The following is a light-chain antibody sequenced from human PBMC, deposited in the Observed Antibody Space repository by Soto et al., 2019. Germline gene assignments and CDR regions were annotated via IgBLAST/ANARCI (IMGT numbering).Light chain of an antibody. CDR1: QSDGSNY. CDR2: GAS. Sequence: NVLTQFPGTLSLSPGERATLSCRASQSDGSNYLAWYQQRPGQPPNLLIFGASHRAPDIPDRFSGSGSGTDFTLTISRLEPEDFAVYYCQQYGSSIQTFGQGTKVDIK. V-gene: IGKV3-20*01. J-gene: IGKJ1*01. CDR3: QQYGSSIQT.